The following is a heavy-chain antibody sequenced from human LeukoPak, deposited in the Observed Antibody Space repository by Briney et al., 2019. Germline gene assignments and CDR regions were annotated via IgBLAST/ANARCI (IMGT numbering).Heavy chain of an antibody. V-gene: IGHV4-34*01. CDR1: GGSFSGYY. Sequence: PSETLSLTCAVYGGSFSGYYWSWIRQPPGKGLEWIGEINHSGSTNYNPSLKSRVTISVDTSKNQFSLKLSSVTAADTAVYYCARDYRTSGYRFDYWGQGTLVTVSS. D-gene: IGHD3-22*01. J-gene: IGHJ4*02. CDR3: ARDYRTSGYRFDY. CDR2: INHSGST.